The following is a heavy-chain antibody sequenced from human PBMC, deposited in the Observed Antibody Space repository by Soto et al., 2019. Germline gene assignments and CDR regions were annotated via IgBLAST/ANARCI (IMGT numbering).Heavy chain of an antibody. J-gene: IGHJ4*02. CDR3: AKGQGSGSFSELDY. D-gene: IGHD3-10*01. CDR2: ISGRGGTT. V-gene: IGHV3-23*01. Sequence: EVQLLESGGGLVQPGGSLGFSCAASGFTFSGDAMSWVRQAPGKGLGWVSGISGRGGTTFYADSVKGRFTISRDNSKNTVDLQMNSLREEDTAAYYCAKGQGSGSFSELDYWGQGTLVTVSS. CDR1: GFTFSGDA.